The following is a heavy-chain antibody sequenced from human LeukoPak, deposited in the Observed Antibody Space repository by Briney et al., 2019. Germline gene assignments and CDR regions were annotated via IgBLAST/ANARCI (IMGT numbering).Heavy chain of an antibody. J-gene: IGHJ6*04. Sequence: SVKVSCKASGGTFSDYALNWVRQAPGQGLEWMGVFIPILGTANSTQKFQDRVTITADISTNTVYMELSSLRSDDTAVYFCAGIPVFGVVLHQEPVWGKGTTVTVSS. CDR3: AGIPVFGVVLHQEPV. CDR1: GGTFSDYA. V-gene: IGHV1-69*10. CDR2: FIPILGTA. D-gene: IGHD3-3*01.